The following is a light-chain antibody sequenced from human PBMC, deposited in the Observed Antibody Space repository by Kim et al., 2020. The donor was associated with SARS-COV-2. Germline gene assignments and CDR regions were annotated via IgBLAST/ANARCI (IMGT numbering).Light chain of an antibody. V-gene: IGLV3-1*01. J-gene: IGLJ2*01. Sequence: VSPGQTASITCSGDKLGDKFACWYQQKPGQSPVLVIYQDSKRPSGIPERFSGSNSGNTATLTISGTQAMDEADYYCQAWDSSTGVVFGGGTQLTVL. CDR2: QDS. CDR1: KLGDKF. CDR3: QAWDSSTGVV.